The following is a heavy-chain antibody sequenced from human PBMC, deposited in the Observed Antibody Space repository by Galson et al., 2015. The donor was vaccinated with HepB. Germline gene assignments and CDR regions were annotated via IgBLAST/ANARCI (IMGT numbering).Heavy chain of an antibody. Sequence: SLRLSCAASGFTFSSYAMSWVRQAPGKGLEWVSGISGSGGSTYYADSVKGRFTISRDNAKNSLFLQMNSLRADDTAVYYCARVLSTSWASGFDYWGQGTLVTVS. J-gene: IGHJ4*02. CDR3: ARVLSTSWASGFDY. CDR1: GFTFSSYA. D-gene: IGHD2-2*01. V-gene: IGHV3-23*01. CDR2: ISGSGGST.